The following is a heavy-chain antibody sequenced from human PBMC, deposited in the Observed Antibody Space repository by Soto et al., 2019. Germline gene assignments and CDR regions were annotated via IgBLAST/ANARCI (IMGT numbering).Heavy chain of an antibody. CDR3: ARDRGLTMVRGGGGLRREIDY. Sequence: QVQLVQSGAEVKKPGSSVKVSCKASGGTFSSYAISWVRQAPGQGLEWMAGIIPIFGTANYAQKFQGRVTITADESTSTAYMELSSLRSEDTAVYYCARDRGLTMVRGGGGLRREIDYWGQGTLVTVSS. CDR2: IIPIFGTA. J-gene: IGHJ4*02. V-gene: IGHV1-69*01. D-gene: IGHD3-10*01. CDR1: GGTFSSYA.